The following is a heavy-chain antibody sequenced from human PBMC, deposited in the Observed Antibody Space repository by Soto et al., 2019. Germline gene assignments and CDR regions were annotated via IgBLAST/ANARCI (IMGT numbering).Heavy chain of an antibody. V-gene: IGHV3-74*01. Sequence: EVHLVESGGGLVQPGGSLRLSCAASGFSFNSYWMHWVRQTPGKGLVWVSRIDDTGSVTTYADSVKGRFTISRDNAKNTLYLQMNSLRAEDTAVYYCARDRPFSGRDPPYNHFDYWGQGTLVTVSS. CDR2: IDDTGSVT. J-gene: IGHJ4*02. CDR1: GFSFNSYW. CDR3: ARDRPFSGRDPPYNHFDY. D-gene: IGHD6-19*01.